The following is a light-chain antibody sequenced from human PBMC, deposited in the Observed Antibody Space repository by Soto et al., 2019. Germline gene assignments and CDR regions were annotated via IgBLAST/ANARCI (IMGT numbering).Light chain of an antibody. CDR2: GAS. CDR3: HQYNLWPWT. Sequence: EIMMTQSPATLSVSPGERATLSCRASLTIRTYLAWYQHKPGQAPRLLIYGASTRATGIPARFSGSGSGTEFILTISSLQSEDFAIYYCHQYNLWPWTFGQGTRVEI. J-gene: IGKJ1*01. CDR1: LTIRTY. V-gene: IGKV3D-15*01.